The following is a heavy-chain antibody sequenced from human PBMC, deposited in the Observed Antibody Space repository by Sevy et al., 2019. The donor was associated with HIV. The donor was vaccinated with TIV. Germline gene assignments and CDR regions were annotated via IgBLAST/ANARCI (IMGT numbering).Heavy chain of an antibody. Sequence: GGSLRLSCAASGFTLGTYVMHWVRQAPGKGLEWVAGLSYDGTVKYYVESVKGRFTISRDNSKNILFLQMNCLRVDDTAVYYCAKDPRLYGDKSEGFDYWGQGTLVTVSS. CDR2: LSYDGTVK. CDR1: GFTLGTYV. J-gene: IGHJ4*02. CDR3: AKDPRLYGDKSEGFDY. D-gene: IGHD4-17*01. V-gene: IGHV3-30*18.